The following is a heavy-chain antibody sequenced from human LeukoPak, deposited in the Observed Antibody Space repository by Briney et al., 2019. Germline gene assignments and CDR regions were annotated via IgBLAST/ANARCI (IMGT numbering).Heavy chain of an antibody. CDR3: ARESGCGGDCYDSDY. Sequence: GASVKVSCKASGYTFTDHYMHWVRQAPGQGLEWMGRLNPNSGGTNYAQKFQGRVTMTRDTSISTAYMELRRLRSDDTAVYYCARESGCGGDCYDSDYWGQGTLVTVSS. CDR1: GYTFTDHY. D-gene: IGHD2-21*02. V-gene: IGHV1-2*06. J-gene: IGHJ4*02. CDR2: LNPNSGGT.